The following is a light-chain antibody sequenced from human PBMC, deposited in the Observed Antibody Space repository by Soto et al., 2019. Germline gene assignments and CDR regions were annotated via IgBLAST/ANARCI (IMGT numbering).Light chain of an antibody. CDR2: GAS. J-gene: IGKJ5*01. V-gene: IGKV3-15*01. CDR1: QRLSASD. CDR3: QQYNNWPPVT. Sequence: EIVMTQSPATLSVSPGARATLSCRARQRLSASDIAWYQQNPGQAPKFLIYGASTRATGIPARFSGSGSGTEFTLTISSLQSEDFALYYCQQYNNWPPVTFGQGTRLEIK.